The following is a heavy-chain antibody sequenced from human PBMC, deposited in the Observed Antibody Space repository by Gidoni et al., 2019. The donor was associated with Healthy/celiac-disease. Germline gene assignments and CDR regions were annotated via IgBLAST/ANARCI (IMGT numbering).Heavy chain of an antibody. J-gene: IGHJ4*02. Sequence: QMQLVQSGPEVKKPGTSVKVSCKAAGFTFTSSAVQWVRQARGQRLEWIGWIVVGSGNTNDEQKFQERVTITRDMSTSTAYMELSSLRSEDTAVYYCAAERTMVRGVIMDYWGQGTLVTVSS. V-gene: IGHV1-58*01. CDR1: GFTFTSSA. CDR2: IVVGSGNT. CDR3: AAERTMVRGVIMDY. D-gene: IGHD3-10*01.